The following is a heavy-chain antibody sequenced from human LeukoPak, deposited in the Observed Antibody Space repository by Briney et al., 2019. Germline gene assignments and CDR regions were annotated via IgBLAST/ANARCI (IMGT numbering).Heavy chain of an antibody. J-gene: IGHJ4*02. CDR2: ISGSGDST. Sequence: GGSLRLSCAASGFTFSNYVMSWVRQAPGRGLEWVPGISGSGDSTYYADSVKGRFTISRDNSKNTLYLQMNSLRVEDTAAYYCAKVRAPSGWFNSDYWGQGTLVTVSS. CDR3: AKVRAPSGWFNSDY. D-gene: IGHD6-19*01. V-gene: IGHV3-23*01. CDR1: GFTFSNYV.